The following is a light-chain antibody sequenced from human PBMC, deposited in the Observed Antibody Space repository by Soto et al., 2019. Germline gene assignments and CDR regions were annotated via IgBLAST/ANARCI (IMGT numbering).Light chain of an antibody. Sequence: QSALTQPASVSGSPGQSITISCTGTSSDAGGYNYVSWYQQHPGKAPKLMIYEVSNRPSGVSNRFSGSKSGNTASPTISGLQAEDEADYYCSSYTSSSTPYVFGTGTKV. J-gene: IGLJ1*01. CDR3: SSYTSSSTPYV. V-gene: IGLV2-14*01. CDR2: EVS. CDR1: SSDAGGYNY.